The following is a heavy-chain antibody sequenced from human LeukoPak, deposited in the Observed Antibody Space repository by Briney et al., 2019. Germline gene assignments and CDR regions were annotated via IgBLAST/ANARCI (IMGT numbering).Heavy chain of an antibody. J-gene: IGHJ3*02. CDR3: ARGRGTMVRGVPRRDAFDI. CDR2: IIPIFGTA. CDR1: GGTFSSYA. V-gene: IGHV1-69*05. D-gene: IGHD3-10*01. Sequence: ASVKVSCKASGGTFSSYAISWVRQAPGQGLEWMGGIIPIFGTANYAQKFQGRVTITTDESTSTAYMELSSLRSEDTAVYYCARGRGTMVRGVPRRDAFDIWGQGTMVTVSS.